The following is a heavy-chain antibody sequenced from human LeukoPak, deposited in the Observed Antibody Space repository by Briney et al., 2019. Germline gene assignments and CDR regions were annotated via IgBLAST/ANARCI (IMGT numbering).Heavy chain of an antibody. CDR3: AKDKQWLALYYFDY. J-gene: IGHJ4*02. V-gene: IGHV3-43*02. CDR1: GFTFDDYA. D-gene: IGHD6-19*01. CDR2: ISGDGGST. Sequence: PGGSLRLSCAASGFTFDDYAMHWVRQAPGKGLEWVSLISGDGGSTYYADFVKGRFTISRDNSKNSLYLQMNSLRTEDTALYYCAKDKQWLALYYFDYWGQGTLVTVSS.